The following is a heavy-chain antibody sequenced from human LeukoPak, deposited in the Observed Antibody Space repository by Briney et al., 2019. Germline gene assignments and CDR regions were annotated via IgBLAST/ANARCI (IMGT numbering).Heavy chain of an antibody. CDR2: INPNSGGT. D-gene: IGHD1-26*01. V-gene: IGHV1-2*02. CDR3: ARAVSGSYLSFDY. CDR1: VYTFTGYY. J-gene: IGHJ4*02. Sequence: GASVKVSCKASVYTFTGYYMHWVRQAPGQGLEWMGWINPNSGGTNYAQKFQGRVTMTGDTSISTAYMELSRLRSDDTAVYYCARAVSGSYLSFDYWGQGTLVTVSS.